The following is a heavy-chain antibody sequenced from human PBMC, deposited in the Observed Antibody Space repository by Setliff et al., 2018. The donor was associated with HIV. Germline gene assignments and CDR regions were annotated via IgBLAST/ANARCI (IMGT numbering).Heavy chain of an antibody. CDR3: ATLRVDYFDY. Sequence: PGGSLRLSCAGSGFTFSKYAMGWVRQAPGKGLEWVSSISGSGDDTCYTNSVKGRFTISRDNSRNTLFLQMDSLRAEDTAIYYCATLRVDYFDYWGQGTLVTVSS. CDR1: GFTFSKYA. D-gene: IGHD3-3*01. J-gene: IGHJ4*02. CDR2: ISGSGDDT. V-gene: IGHV3-23*01.